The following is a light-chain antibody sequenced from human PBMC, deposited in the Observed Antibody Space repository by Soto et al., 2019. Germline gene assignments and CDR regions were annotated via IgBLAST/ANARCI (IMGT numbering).Light chain of an antibody. CDR2: SSS. J-gene: IGKJ5*01. CDR3: QQYGSSLIT. CDR1: QSISSTL. Sequence: EIEMTQSPGTLSLSPGERATLSCSASQSISSTLLAWYQQKTGQAPRLLIYSSSIRATGIPDRFSGSGSGTDFTLTISSLEPEDFAVYYCQQYGSSLITFGQGTRWRL. V-gene: IGKV3-20*01.